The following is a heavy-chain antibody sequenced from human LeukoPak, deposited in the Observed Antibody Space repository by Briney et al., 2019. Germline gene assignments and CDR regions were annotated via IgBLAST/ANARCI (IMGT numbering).Heavy chain of an antibody. CDR1: GYTFTSYG. CDR2: IGAYNGNT. CDR3: ARAPGYSSGWPGSYYFDY. Sequence: ASVKVSCKASGYTFTSYGISWVRQAPGQGLEWMGWIGAYNGNTNYAQKLQGRVTMTTDTSTSTAYMELRSLRSDDTAVYYCARAPGYSSGWPGSYYFDYWGQGTLVTVSS. D-gene: IGHD6-19*01. J-gene: IGHJ4*02. V-gene: IGHV1-18*04.